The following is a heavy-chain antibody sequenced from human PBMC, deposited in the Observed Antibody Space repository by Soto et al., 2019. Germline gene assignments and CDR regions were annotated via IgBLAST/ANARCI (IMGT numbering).Heavy chain of an antibody. J-gene: IGHJ4*02. CDR3: ARFTKRGSKELDY. V-gene: IGHV4-61*01. CDR2: IYYSGST. CDR1: GGSVSSGSYY. Sequence: SETLSLTCTVSGGSVSSGSYYWSWIRQPPGKGLEWIGYIYYSGSTNYNPSLKSRVTISVDTSKNQFSLKLSSVTAADTAVYYCARFTKRGSKELDYWGQGTLVTVSS. D-gene: IGHD2-2*01.